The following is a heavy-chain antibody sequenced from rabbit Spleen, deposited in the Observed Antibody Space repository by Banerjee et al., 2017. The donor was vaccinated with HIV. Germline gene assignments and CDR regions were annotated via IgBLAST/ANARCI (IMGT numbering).Heavy chain of an antibody. Sequence: QSLEESGGDLVKPGASLTLTCTASGVSFSSNYYMCWVRQAPGKGLEWIACINTVTGKPVYATWAKGRFTISRTSSTTVTLRMTSLTAADTATYFCARDLVGVIGWNFYLWGPGTLVTVS. CDR3: ARDLVGVIGWNFYL. J-gene: IGHJ4*01. CDR2: INTVTGKP. D-gene: IGHD1-1*01. V-gene: IGHV1S40*01. CDR1: GVSFSSNYY.